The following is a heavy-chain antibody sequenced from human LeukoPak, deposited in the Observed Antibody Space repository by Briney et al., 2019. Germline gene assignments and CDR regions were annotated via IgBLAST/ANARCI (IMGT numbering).Heavy chain of an antibody. CDR2: INHSGST. CDR1: GGSISGSSYY. D-gene: IGHD3-22*01. V-gene: IGHV4-39*07. J-gene: IGHJ4*02. CDR3: ARATGGYRTFDY. Sequence: SETLSLTCTVSGGSISGSSYYWGWIRQPPGKGLEWIGEINHSGSTNYNPSLKSRVTISVDTSKNQFSLKLSSVTAADTAVYYCARATGGYRTFDYWGQGTLVTVSS.